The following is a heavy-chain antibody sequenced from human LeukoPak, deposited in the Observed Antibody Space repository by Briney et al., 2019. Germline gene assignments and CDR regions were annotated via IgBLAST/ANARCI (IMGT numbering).Heavy chain of an antibody. CDR2: INPNSGDT. V-gene: IGHV1-2*02. J-gene: IGHJ3*02. Sequence: ASVKVSCKTSGYTFTGYYMHWVRQAPGQGLEWMGWINPNSGDTKYAQRLQDRVTMTRDTSITTAYMELSGLRSDDTALYYCARGSEVGATQKNALDIWGQGTMVTVSS. D-gene: IGHD1-26*01. CDR1: GYTFTGYY. CDR3: ARGSEVGATQKNALDI.